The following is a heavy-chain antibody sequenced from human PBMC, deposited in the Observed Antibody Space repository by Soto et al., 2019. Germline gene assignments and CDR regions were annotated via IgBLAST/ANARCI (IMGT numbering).Heavy chain of an antibody. CDR1: GYTFTSYD. J-gene: IGHJ3*02. D-gene: IGHD3-22*01. Sequence: ALGEVSCKASGYTFTSYDINWVRQATGQGLEWMGWMNPNSGNTGYAQKFQGRVTMTRNTSISTAYMELSSLRSEDTAVYYCARGREYYYDSSGYPPSLRRGLLLVDDAFDRCGKGTMVTV. CDR3: ARGREYYYDSSGYPPSLRRGLLLVDDAFDR. V-gene: IGHV1-8*01. CDR2: MNPNSGNT.